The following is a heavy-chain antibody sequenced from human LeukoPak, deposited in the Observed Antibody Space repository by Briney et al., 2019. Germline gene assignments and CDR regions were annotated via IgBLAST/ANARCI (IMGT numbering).Heavy chain of an antibody. Sequence: ASVKVSCKASGYTFTSYYMHWVRQAPGQGLEWMGIINPSGGSTSYAQKFEGRVTMTRDTSTSTVYMELSSLRSEDTAVYYCARGAVEMATILSAFDIWGQGTMVTVSS. CDR2: INPSGGST. CDR3: ARGAVEMATILSAFDI. D-gene: IGHD5-24*01. CDR1: GYTFTSYY. V-gene: IGHV1-46*01. J-gene: IGHJ3*02.